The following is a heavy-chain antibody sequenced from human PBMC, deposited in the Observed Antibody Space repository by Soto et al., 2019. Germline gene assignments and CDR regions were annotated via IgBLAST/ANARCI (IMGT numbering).Heavy chain of an antibody. CDR2: IDWDDDK. CDR1: GFPISKKGMC. D-gene: IGHD5-12*01. V-gene: IGHV2-70*11. J-gene: IGHJ3*02. CDR3: ARILGSGYDWGAFDI. Sequence: LEKQRQAHGMSFTFSGFPISKKGMCVSWIRQPPGKALEWLARIDWDDDKYYSTSLKTRLTISKDTSKNQVVLTMTNMDPVDTATYYCARILGSGYDWGAFDIWGQGTMVTVSS.